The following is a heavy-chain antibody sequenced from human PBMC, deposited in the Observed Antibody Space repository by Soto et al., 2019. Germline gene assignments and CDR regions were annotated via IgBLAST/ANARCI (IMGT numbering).Heavy chain of an antibody. Sequence: SVSNAWMNWVRQAPGKGLEWVGRIKSKTDGGTTDYAAPVKGRFTISRDDSKNTLYLQMNSLKTEDTAVYYCTTSTYYDFWSGLRGHFDYWGQGTLVTVSS. J-gene: IGHJ4*02. CDR1: SVSNAW. D-gene: IGHD3-3*01. CDR2: IKSKTDGGTT. CDR3: TTSTYYDFWSGLRGHFDY. V-gene: IGHV3-15*07.